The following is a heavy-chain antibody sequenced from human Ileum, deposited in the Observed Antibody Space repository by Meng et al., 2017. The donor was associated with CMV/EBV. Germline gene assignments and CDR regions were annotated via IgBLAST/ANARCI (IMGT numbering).Heavy chain of an antibody. CDR1: GLRVSDNY. J-gene: IGHJ4*02. V-gene: IGHV3-53*01. Sequence: GESLKISCAASGLRVSDNYMVWVRQVAGKGLQWVSTLYTGGSAHYAPSVEGRFTISKDNSNNMVYLQMNSLGAEDTAVYYCAREQMGAWSGYFAYWGQGVLVTVSS. CDR2: LYTGGSA. CDR3: AREQMGAWSGYFAY. D-gene: IGHD3-3*01.